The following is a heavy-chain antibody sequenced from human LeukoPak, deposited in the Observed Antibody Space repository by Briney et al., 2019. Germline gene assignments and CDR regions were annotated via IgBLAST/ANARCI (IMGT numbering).Heavy chain of an antibody. CDR1: GGSISSYY. CDR3: ARAPRYCSGGSCYFGRHDAFDI. CDR2: IYHSGSST. Sequence: SETLSLTCTVSGGSISSYYWTWMRQAPGKGLEWIGYIYHSGSSTYYNPSLNSRLSISVDTSKNQISLKLSSVTAADTAVYYCARAPRYCSGGSCYFGRHDAFDIWGQGTMVTVSS. J-gene: IGHJ3*02. V-gene: IGHV4-59*08. D-gene: IGHD2-15*01.